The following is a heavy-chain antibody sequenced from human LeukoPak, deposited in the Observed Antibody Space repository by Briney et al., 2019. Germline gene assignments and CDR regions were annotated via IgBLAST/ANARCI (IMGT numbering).Heavy chain of an antibody. CDR3: AGYYDSSGPMGYRM. CDR1: VGSISSGSYF. Sequence: SQTLSLTCTVSVGSISSGSYFWSWIRQPAGKGLQWIGRIYTSGSTKYNPSLKSRVTISVDTSRNKFSLELSSVSVADTAVYYCAGYYDSSGPMGYRMWGQGTMVTVSS. J-gene: IGHJ3*02. CDR2: IYTSGST. D-gene: IGHD3-22*01. V-gene: IGHV4-61*02.